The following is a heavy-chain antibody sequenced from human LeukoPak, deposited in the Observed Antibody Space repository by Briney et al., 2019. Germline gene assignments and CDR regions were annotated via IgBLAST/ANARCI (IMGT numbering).Heavy chain of an antibody. V-gene: IGHV1-18*01. D-gene: IGHD2-2*01. J-gene: IGHJ6*03. Sequence: ASVKVSCKASGYTFTSYGISWVRQAPGQGLEWMGWISAYNGNTNYAQKLQGRVTMTTDTSTSTAYMELRSLRSDDTAVYYCARVGCSSTSCYYRAYYYYYMDVWGKGTTVTVSS. CDR1: GYTFTSYG. CDR3: ARVGCSSTSCYYRAYYYYYMDV. CDR2: ISAYNGNT.